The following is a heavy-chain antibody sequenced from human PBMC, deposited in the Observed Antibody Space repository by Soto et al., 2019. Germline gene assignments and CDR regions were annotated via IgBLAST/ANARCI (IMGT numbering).Heavy chain of an antibody. D-gene: IGHD3-22*01. CDR1: GYTFTGYY. CDR3: ARVKINDSSGFDY. CDR2: INPNSGGT. J-gene: IGHJ4*02. V-gene: IGHV1-2*04. Sequence: ASVKVSCKASGYTFTGYYMHWVRQAPGQGLEWMGWINPNSGGTNYAQKFQGWVTMTRDTSISTAYMELSRLRSDDTAVYYCARVKINDSSGFDYWGQGTLVTVSS.